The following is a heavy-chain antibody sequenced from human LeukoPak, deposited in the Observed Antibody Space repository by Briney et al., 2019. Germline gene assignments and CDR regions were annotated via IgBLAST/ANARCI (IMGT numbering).Heavy chain of an antibody. V-gene: IGHV4-59*01. D-gene: IGHD6-13*01. J-gene: IGHJ4*02. Sequence: SETLSLTCTVSGGSISTYYWSWIRQPPGKGLEWIGYIYYSGSTSYNPSLKSRVTISVDTSKNQFSLSLTSVTAADTAVYYCARTRGAAVNFDYWGQGTLVTVSS. CDR3: ARTRGAAVNFDY. CDR2: IYYSGST. CDR1: GGSISTYY.